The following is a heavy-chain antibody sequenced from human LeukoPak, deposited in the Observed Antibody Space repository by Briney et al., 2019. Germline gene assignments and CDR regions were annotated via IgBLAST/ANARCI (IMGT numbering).Heavy chain of an antibody. V-gene: IGHV4-59*01. CDR3: ARHRGSGYPYCDY. J-gene: IGHJ4*02. CDR2: IYYSGST. D-gene: IGHD3-22*01. CDR1: GGSINNYY. Sequence: SETLSLTCTVSGGSINNYYWSWIRQPPGKGLEWIGYIYYSGSTNYNPSLKSRVTISVDTSKNQFSLKLSSLTAADTAVYYCARHRGSGYPYCDYWGQGTLVTVSS.